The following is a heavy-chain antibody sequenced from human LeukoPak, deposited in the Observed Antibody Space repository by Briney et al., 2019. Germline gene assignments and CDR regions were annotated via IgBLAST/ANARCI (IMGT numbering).Heavy chain of an antibody. V-gene: IGHV3-48*03. CDR3: GRVALDTSMIHY. CDR1: GFTFSNYA. Sequence: GGSLRLSCAASGFTFSNYAMHWVRQAPGKGLEWVSYISSSGSTIYYGDSVKGRFTISRDDAENSLYLQMNSLRVVDTAVYYCGRVALDTSMIHYWGQGTLVTVSS. J-gene: IGHJ4*02. CDR2: ISSSGSTI. D-gene: IGHD5-18*01.